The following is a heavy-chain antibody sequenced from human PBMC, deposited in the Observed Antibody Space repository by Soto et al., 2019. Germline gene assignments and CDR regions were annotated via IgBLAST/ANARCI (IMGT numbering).Heavy chain of an antibody. D-gene: IGHD3-3*01. CDR2: IKQDGSEK. V-gene: IGHV3-7*03. J-gene: IGHJ6*02. Sequence: GSLRLSCAASGFTFSSYWMSWVRQAPGKGLEWAANIKQDGSEKYYVDSVKGRFTISRDNAKNSLYLQMNSLRAEDTAVYYCARDQFAIFGVVISYYYYGMDVWGQGTTVTVS. CDR3: ARDQFAIFGVVISYYYYGMDV. CDR1: GFTFSSYW.